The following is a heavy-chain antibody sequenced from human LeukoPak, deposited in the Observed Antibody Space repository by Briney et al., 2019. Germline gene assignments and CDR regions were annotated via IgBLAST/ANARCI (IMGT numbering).Heavy chain of an antibody. V-gene: IGHV4-59*08. CDR2: IYYSGST. CDR3: ARREGAYSSGWYDY. Sequence: SETLSLTCTVSGGSISSYYWSWIRQPPGKGLEWIGYIYYSGSTNYNPSLKSRVTISVDTSKNQFSLKLSSVTAADTAAYYCARREGAYSSGWYDYWGQGTLVTVSS. CDR1: GGSISSYY. J-gene: IGHJ4*02. D-gene: IGHD6-19*01.